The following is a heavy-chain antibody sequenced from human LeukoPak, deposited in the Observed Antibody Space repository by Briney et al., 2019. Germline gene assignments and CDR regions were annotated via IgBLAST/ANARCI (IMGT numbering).Heavy chain of an antibody. CDR2: IYYSGST. CDR1: GGSISSYY. V-gene: IGHV4-59*01. Sequence: SETLSLTCTVSGGSISSYYWSWIRQPPGKGLEWIGYIYYSGSTNYNPSLKSRVTISVDTSKNQFSLKLSSVTAADTAVYYCARGYGSYYAFDYWGQGTLVTVSS. J-gene: IGHJ4*02. D-gene: IGHD1-26*01. CDR3: ARGYGSYYAFDY.